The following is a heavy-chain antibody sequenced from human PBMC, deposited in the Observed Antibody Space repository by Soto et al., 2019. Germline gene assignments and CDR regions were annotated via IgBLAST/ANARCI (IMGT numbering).Heavy chain of an antibody. CDR3: ARERRAGYWWVIGVVEGVDYYYYGMDV. CDR1: GFTFSSYE. D-gene: IGHD2-15*01. J-gene: IGHJ6*02. Sequence: GGSLRLSCAASGFTFSSYEMNWVRQAPGKGLEWVSYISSSGSTIYYADSVKGRFTISRDNAKNSLYLQMNSLRAEDTAVYYWARERRAGYWWVIGVVEGVDYYYYGMDVWGQGTTVTVSS. CDR2: ISSSGSTI. V-gene: IGHV3-48*03.